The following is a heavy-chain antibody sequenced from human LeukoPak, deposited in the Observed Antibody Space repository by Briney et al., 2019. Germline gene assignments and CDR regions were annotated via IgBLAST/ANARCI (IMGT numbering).Heavy chain of an antibody. CDR1: GYTFTSYD. V-gene: IGHV1-8*01. CDR2: ISPNSGNT. D-gene: IGHD3-16*01. J-gene: IGHJ4*02. Sequence: GASVKVSCKASGYTFTSYDINRVRQATGQGLEWMGWISPNSGNTEYAQKFQGRVSLTRDTSIATAYMELSSLTSDDTAVYYCARGRVGEDYWGQGTLVTVSS. CDR3: ARGRVGEDY.